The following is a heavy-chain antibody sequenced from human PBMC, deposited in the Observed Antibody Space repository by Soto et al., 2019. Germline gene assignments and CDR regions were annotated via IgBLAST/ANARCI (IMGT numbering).Heavy chain of an antibody. CDR1: GGTFSSYT. CDR2: IIPILGIA. CDR3: AGESVAAAGLNYYYYYGMDV. V-gene: IGHV1-69*04. J-gene: IGHJ6*02. Sequence: GASVKVSCKASGGTFSSYTISWVRQAPGQGLEWMGRIIPILGIANYAQKFQGRVTITADKSTSTAYMELSSLRSEDTAVYYCAGESVAAAGLNYYYYYGMDVWGQGTTVTVSS. D-gene: IGHD6-13*01.